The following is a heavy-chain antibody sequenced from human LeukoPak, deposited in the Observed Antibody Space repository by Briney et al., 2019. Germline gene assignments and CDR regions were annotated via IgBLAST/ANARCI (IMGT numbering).Heavy chain of an antibody. CDR1: GFTFSSYA. D-gene: IGHD3-22*01. J-gene: IGHJ4*02. CDR2: ISYDGSNK. Sequence: PGGSLRLSCAASGFTFSSYAMHWVRQAPGKGLEWVAVISYDGSNKYYADSVKGRFTISRDNSKNTLYLQMNSLRAEDTAVYYCAKGVTYYYDSSGYYYGVLDYYFDYWGQGTLVTVSS. CDR3: AKGVTYYYDSSGYYYGVLDYYFDY. V-gene: IGHV3-30-3*01.